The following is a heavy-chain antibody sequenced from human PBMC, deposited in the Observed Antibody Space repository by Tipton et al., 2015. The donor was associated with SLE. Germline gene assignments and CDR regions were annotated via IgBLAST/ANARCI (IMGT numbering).Heavy chain of an antibody. CDR3: ARGGGRMFTSSWYSYYFDY. CDR2: INHTGST. D-gene: IGHD6-13*01. CDR1: GGSFSGHY. J-gene: IGHJ4*02. V-gene: IGHV4-34*01. Sequence: TLSLTCAVYGGSFSGHYWSWIRQSPGKGLEWIGEINHTGSTNYNPSLKSRVTISVDTSKNQFSLKVRSVTAADTAVYYCARGGGRMFTSSWYSYYFDYWGQGNLVTVSS.